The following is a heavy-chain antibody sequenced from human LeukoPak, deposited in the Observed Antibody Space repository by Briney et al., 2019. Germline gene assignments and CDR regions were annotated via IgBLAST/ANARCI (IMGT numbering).Heavy chain of an antibody. J-gene: IGHJ1*01. CDR1: GLTFSSYA. V-gene: IGHV3-23*01. Sequence: QPGGSLRLSCAASGLTFSSYAMSWVRQAPGKGLDWVSTISGTGGSTYYGDSVKGRFTISRDNSKNTLYLQMNSLRAEDTAVYFCASRENSYGLGDWGRGTLVTVSS. CDR3: ASRENSYGLGD. D-gene: IGHD5-18*01. CDR2: ISGTGGST.